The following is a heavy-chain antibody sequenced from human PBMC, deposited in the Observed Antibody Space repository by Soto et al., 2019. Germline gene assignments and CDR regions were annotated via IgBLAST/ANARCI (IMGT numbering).Heavy chain of an antibody. Sequence: ASVKVSCKASGYTFTGYYMHWVRQAPGQGLEWMGWINPNSGGTNYAQKFQGRVTMTRDTSISTAYMELSRLRSDDTAVYYCARGGDYSIPYYYYGMDVWGQGTTVTVSS. D-gene: IGHD4-4*01. V-gene: IGHV1-2*02. CDR1: GYTFTGYY. CDR2: INPNSGGT. CDR3: ARGGDYSIPYYYYGMDV. J-gene: IGHJ6*02.